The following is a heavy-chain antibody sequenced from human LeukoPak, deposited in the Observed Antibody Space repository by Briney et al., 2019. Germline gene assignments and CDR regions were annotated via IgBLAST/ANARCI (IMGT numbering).Heavy chain of an antibody. J-gene: IGHJ2*01. V-gene: IGHV3-23*01. CDR2: ISGSGGST. Sequence: GGSLRLSCAASGFTFSSYAMSWVRQAPGKGLEWVSAISGSGGSTYYADSVRGRFTISRDNSKNTLYLQMNSLRAEDTAVYYCAKDPSSGYYYDWYFDLWGRGTLVTVSS. CDR1: GFTFSSYA. CDR3: AKDPSSGYYYDWYFDL. D-gene: IGHD3-22*01.